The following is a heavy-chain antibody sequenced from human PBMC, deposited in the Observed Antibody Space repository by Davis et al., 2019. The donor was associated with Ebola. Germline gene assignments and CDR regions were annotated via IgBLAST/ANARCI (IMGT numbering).Heavy chain of an antibody. D-gene: IGHD6-19*01. Sequence: AASVKVSCKASGYTFTSYAMHWVRQAPGQRLEWMGWINAGNGNTKYSQKFQGRVTMTTDTSTSTAYMELRSLRSDDTAVYYCARSGGWGDYWGQGTLVTVSS. V-gene: IGHV1-3*01. CDR3: ARSGGWGDY. CDR2: INAGNGNT. J-gene: IGHJ4*02. CDR1: GYTFTSYA.